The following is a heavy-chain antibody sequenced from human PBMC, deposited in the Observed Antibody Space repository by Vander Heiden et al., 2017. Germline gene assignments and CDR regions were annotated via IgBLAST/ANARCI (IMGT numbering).Heavy chain of an antibody. Sequence: QLQLVQSGAEVKKPGASVKVSCKVSGYPPTELPMHSVREAAGKGLEWMGGFDPEDGETNYAQKFQGRVTMTEDTATDTAYMELSSLRSEDTAVYYCARTRCCPGGWSDPWGQGTLVTVSS. V-gene: IGHV1-24*01. D-gene: IGHD2-2*01. CDR2: FDPEDGET. CDR3: ARTRCCPGGWSDP. J-gene: IGHJ5*02. CDR1: GYPPTELP.